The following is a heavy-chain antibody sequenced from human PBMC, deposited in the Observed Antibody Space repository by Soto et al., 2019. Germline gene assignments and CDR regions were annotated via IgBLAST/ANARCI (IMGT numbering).Heavy chain of an antibody. D-gene: IGHD4-17*01. V-gene: IGHV4-34*01. CDR1: GGSFSGYY. J-gene: IGHJ1*01. CDR3: ARVQYYGGNRYFQH. Sequence: QVQLQQWGAGLLKPSETLSLTCAVYGGSFSGYYWSWIRQPPGKGLEWIGEINHSGSTNYNPSLTSRVTISVDTSKNQFSLKLSSVTAADTAVYYCARVQYYGGNRYFQHWGQGTLVTVSS. CDR2: INHSGST.